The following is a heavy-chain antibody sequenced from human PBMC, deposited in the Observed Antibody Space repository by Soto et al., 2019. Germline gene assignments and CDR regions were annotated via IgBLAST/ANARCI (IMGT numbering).Heavy chain of an antibody. D-gene: IGHD3-10*01. CDR1: GFTFSSYG. CDR2: ISYDGSNK. CDR3: AKEDPYGSGSYDY. J-gene: IGHJ4*02. Sequence: GGSLRLSCAASGFTFSSYGMHWVRQAPGKGLEWVAVISYDGSNKYYADSVKGRFTISRDNSKNTLYLQMNSLRAEDTAVYYCAKEDPYGSGSYDYWGKGTLVTVSS. V-gene: IGHV3-30*18.